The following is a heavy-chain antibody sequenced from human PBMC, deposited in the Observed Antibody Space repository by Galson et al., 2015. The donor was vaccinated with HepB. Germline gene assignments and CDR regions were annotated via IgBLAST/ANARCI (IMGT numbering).Heavy chain of an antibody. CDR2: ISYDGSNK. V-gene: IGHV3-30*04. CDR1: GFTFSSYA. CDR3: RGGGYGMDV. J-gene: IGHJ6*02. Sequence: SLRLSCAASGFTFSSYAMHWVRQAPGKGLEWVAVISYDGSNKYYADSVKGRFTISRDNSKNTLYVQMNSLRAEDTAVYYCRGGGYGMDVWGQGTTVTVSS.